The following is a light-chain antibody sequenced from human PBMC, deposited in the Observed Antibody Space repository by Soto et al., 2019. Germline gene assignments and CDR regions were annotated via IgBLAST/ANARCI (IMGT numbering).Light chain of an antibody. CDR1: SSDIGGYNY. CDR2: DVT. CDR3: SSYTNTGALEV. V-gene: IGLV2-14*03. Sequence: QSALTQPASVSGSPGQSITISCTGTSSDIGGYNYVSWYQHHPGKVPRLIIYDVTNRPSGVSDRFSGSKSGNTASLTVSGLQAEDEAHYYCSSYTNTGALEVFGGGTQLTVL. J-gene: IGLJ3*02.